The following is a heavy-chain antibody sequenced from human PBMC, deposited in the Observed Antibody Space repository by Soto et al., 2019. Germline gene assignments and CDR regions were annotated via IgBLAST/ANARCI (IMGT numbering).Heavy chain of an antibody. V-gene: IGHV3-30*18. CDR2: ISYDGSNK. CDR1: GFTFSSYG. Sequence: LRLSCAASGFTFSSYGMHWVRQAPGKGLEWVAVISYDGSNKYYADSVKGRFTISRDNSKNTLYLQMNSLRAEDTAVYYCAKDLIKGSSRRVHYYYYMDVWGKGTTVTVSS. CDR3: AKDLIKGSSRRVHYYYYMDV. J-gene: IGHJ6*03. D-gene: IGHD6-13*01.